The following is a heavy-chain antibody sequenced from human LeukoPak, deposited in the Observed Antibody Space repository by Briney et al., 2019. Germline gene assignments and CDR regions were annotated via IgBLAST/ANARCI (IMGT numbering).Heavy chain of an antibody. V-gene: IGHV5-51*01. Sequence: GESLNISCKNSGYRSTSYWIAWLRQMPGKGLGWMGIIYPGVSDTKHSPSFQGQVTISADKSISTAYLQWSSLKASDTAMYYCALGGCSSTACYFDYWGQGTLVTVSS. CDR1: GYRSTSYW. D-gene: IGHD2-2*01. CDR2: IYPGVSDT. J-gene: IGHJ4*02. CDR3: ALGGCSSTACYFDY.